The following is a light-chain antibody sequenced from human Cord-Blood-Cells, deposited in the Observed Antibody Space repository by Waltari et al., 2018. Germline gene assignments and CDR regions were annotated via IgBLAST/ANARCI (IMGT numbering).Light chain of an antibody. V-gene: IGKV1-33*01. CDR3: QQYDNLPPVVT. CDR1: QDISNY. J-gene: IGKJ3*01. CDR2: DAA. Sequence: DIQMTQPPSSLSASVGDRVIITCQASQDISNYLNWYQQKPGKAPKLLIYDAANLETGVPARFSGSGSGTDFTFTISSLQPEDIATYYCQQYDNLPPVVTFGPGTKVDIK.